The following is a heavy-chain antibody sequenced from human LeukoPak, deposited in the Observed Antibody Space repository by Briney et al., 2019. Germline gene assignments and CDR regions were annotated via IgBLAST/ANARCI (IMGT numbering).Heavy chain of an antibody. CDR2: INWNGGST. CDR3: ARVQPGYYDSSGYYIFDY. CDR1: GSTFDDYG. D-gene: IGHD3-22*01. Sequence: GGSLRLSCAASGSTFDDYGMSWVRQAPGKGLEWVSGINWNGGSTGYADSVKGRFTISRDNAKNSLYLQMNSLRAEDTALYYCARVQPGYYDSSGYYIFDYWGQGTLVTVSS. J-gene: IGHJ4*02. V-gene: IGHV3-20*04.